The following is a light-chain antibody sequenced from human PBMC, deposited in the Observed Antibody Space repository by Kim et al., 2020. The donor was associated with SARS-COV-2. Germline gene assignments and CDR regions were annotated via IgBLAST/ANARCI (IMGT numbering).Light chain of an antibody. CDR2: GAS. Sequence: EVVMTQSPATVSVSPGERTSLSCRASQSISNKLAWYQQKPGQAPSLLIFGASTRATGIPARFSGSGFGTEFTLTISSLQSEDFAVYYCQQYDYWPHVTFGGGTKVDIK. V-gene: IGKV3-15*01. CDR3: QQYDYWPHVT. J-gene: IGKJ4*01. CDR1: QSISNK.